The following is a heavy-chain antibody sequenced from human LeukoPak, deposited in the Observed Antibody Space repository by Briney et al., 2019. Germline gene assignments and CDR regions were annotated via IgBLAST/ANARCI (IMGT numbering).Heavy chain of an antibody. CDR2: ISGSGGST. CDR1: GFTFSSFV. J-gene: IGHJ3*02. CDR3: AQTIRGSRSYSSSYPFDI. D-gene: IGHD3-10*01. Sequence: GGSLRLSCAASGFTFSSFVMTWVRQAPGRGLEWVSSISGSGGSTYYADSVKGRFTISRDNSNNTLFLQMNSLRAEDTAVFYCAQTIRGSRSYSSSYPFDIWGHGTLVTVSS. V-gene: IGHV3-23*01.